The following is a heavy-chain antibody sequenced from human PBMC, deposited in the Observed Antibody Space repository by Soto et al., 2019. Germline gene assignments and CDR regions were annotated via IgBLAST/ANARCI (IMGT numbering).Heavy chain of an antibody. CDR1: GGSISSGGYY. CDR3: ARDGSRAAADTNWFDP. J-gene: IGHJ5*02. D-gene: IGHD6-13*01. Sequence: SETLSLTCTVSGGSISSGGYYWSWIRQHPGKALEWIGYIYYSGSTYYNPSLKSRVTISVDTSKNQFSLKLSSVTAADTAVYYCARDGSRAAADTNWFDPWGQGTLVTVSS. V-gene: IGHV4-31*03. CDR2: IYYSGST.